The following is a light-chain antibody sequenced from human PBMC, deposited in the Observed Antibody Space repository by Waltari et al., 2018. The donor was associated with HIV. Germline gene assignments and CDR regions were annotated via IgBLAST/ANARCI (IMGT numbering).Light chain of an antibody. CDR2: QDN. J-gene: IGLJ2*01. Sequence: SYELTQPPSVSVSPGQTASIPCSGDRLGEKYACWYQQKPGQPPVLVIYQDNKRPSGIPERFSGSNSGNTATLTISGTQAMDEADYYCQAWDSSTGVFGGGTKLTVL. CDR1: RLGEKY. CDR3: QAWDSSTGV. V-gene: IGLV3-1*01.